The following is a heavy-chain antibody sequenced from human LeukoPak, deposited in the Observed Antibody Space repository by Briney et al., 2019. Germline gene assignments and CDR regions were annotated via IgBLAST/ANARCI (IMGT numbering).Heavy chain of an antibody. V-gene: IGHV3-7*01. Sequence: PGGSLRLSCAASGFTFSRYWMSWVRQAPGKGLEWVAHINQDGSDRSDKYYVDSVKGRFTVSRDNAKNTLYLQMNSLRAEDTAVYYCARVSVGRYYFDNWGQGTPVTVSS. D-gene: IGHD3-3*02. CDR3: ARVSVGRYYFDN. J-gene: IGHJ4*02. CDR2: INQDGSDRSDK. CDR1: GFTFSRYW.